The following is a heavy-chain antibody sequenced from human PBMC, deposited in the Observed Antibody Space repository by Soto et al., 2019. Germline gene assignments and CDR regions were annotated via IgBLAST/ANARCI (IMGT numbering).Heavy chain of an antibody. Sequence: QVQLQESGPGLVKPSDTLSLTCAVFGYSFSSSNWGGWIRQPPGKGLEWIGYIYYSGSTYYNPSLKSRVTMSVDTSKNQFSLKLSSVTAVDTAVYYCARNTKGAAAGPVDYWGQGTLVTVSS. CDR3: ARNTKGAAAGPVDY. CDR2: IYYSGST. CDR1: GYSFSSSNW. D-gene: IGHD6-13*01. V-gene: IGHV4-28*01. J-gene: IGHJ4*02.